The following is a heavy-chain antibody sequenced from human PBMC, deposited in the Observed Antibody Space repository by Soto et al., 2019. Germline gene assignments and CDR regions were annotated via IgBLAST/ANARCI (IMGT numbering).Heavy chain of an antibody. CDR3: AKTASMTIRDGFDH. CDR1: GFTFSSYA. CDR2: ISGSGSNP. D-gene: IGHD4-17*01. J-gene: IGHJ4*02. Sequence: EVQVLESGGGLVQPRGSLRLSCAASGFTFSSYAMSWVRQAPGQGLEWVSAISGSGSNPYYADSVKGRFTISRDNSKNTLYLLMNSLRAEDTALYYCAKTASMTIRDGFDHWGQGTLVTVSS. V-gene: IGHV3-23*01.